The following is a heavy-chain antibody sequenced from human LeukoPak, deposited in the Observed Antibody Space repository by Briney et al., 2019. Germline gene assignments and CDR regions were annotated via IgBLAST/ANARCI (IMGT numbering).Heavy chain of an antibody. V-gene: IGHV3-7*01. Sequence: PGGSLRLSCAASGFSISDYWMNWVRLVPGKGLEWVANINEDGTIQDYVASVRGRFTISRNNAKNSLYLQMNSLGAEDTAVYYCASRESSMARSHWVHGTLVTVSS. CDR2: INEDGTIQ. CDR1: GFSISDYW. CDR3: ASRESSMARSH. D-gene: IGHD3-10*01. J-gene: IGHJ4*01.